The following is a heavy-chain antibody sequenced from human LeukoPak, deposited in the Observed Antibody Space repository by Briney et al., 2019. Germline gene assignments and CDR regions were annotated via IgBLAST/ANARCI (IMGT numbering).Heavy chain of an antibody. D-gene: IGHD1-26*01. CDR1: GGTFSSYA. Sequence: SVKVSCKASGGTFSSYAISWVRQGPGQGLELMGRIIPIFGIANYAQKFQGRVTITADKSTSTAYMELSSLRSEDTAVYYCARERGYSGSYCFDYWGQGTLVTVSS. V-gene: IGHV1-69*04. CDR3: ARERGYSGSYCFDY. J-gene: IGHJ4*02. CDR2: IIPIFGIA.